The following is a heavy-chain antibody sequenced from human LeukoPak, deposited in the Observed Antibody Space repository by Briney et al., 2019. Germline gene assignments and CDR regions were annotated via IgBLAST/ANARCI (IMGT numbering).Heavy chain of an antibody. J-gene: IGHJ4*02. V-gene: IGHV5-10-1*01. D-gene: IGHD6-6*01. CDR2: IDPSDSYN. Sequence: PGASLLISCKGSGYNFTNYWISWVRQLPGKGVEWMGTIDPSDSYNNYSPSFQGHVTISADKSISTAYLQWSSLKASDTAMYYCARAYSRSRFDYWGQGTLVTVSS. CDR3: ARAYSRSRFDY. CDR1: GYNFTNYW.